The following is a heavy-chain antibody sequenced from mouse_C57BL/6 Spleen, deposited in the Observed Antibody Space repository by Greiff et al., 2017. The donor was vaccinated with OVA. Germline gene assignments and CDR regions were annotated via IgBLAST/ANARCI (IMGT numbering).Heavy chain of an antibody. Sequence: QVQLQQSVAELVKPGASVKVSCTASGYTFTSSWMHWVKQRPGQGLELIGRIHPSYSDTNYNQKFKGKATLTVDKSSSTAYMQLSSLTSEDSAVYYCAIPYDGAWFAYWGQGTLVTVSA. D-gene: IGHD2-3*01. CDR3: AIPYDGAWFAY. CDR1: GYTFTSSW. CDR2: IHPSYSDT. J-gene: IGHJ3*01. V-gene: IGHV1-74*01.